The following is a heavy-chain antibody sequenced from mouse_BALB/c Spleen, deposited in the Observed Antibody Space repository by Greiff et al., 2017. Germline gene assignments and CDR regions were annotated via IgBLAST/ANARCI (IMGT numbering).Heavy chain of an antibody. CDR2: IDTSDSYT. CDR1: GYTFTDYW. Sequence: QVQLQQPGAELVMPGASVKMSCKASGYTFTDYWMHWVKQRPGQGLEWIGAIDTSDSYTSYNQKFKGKATLTVDESSSTAYMQLSSLTSEDSAVYYCARSLYGYDYAMDYWGQGTSVTVSS. V-gene: IGHV1-69*01. D-gene: IGHD1-2*01. J-gene: IGHJ4*01. CDR3: ARSLYGYDYAMDY.